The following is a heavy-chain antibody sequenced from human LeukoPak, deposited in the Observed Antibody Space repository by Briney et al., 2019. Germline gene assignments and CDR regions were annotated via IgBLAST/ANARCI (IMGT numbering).Heavy chain of an antibody. CDR2: INPSGGST. D-gene: IGHD3-3*01. Sequence: GASVKVSCKASGYTFTSYYIHWVRQAPGQGLEWMGIINPSGGSTNYAQKFQGRVTITRNTSISTAYMELSSLRSEDTAVYYCARAGTYYDFWSGYYTYMDVWGKGTTVTVSS. CDR1: GYTFTSYY. CDR3: ARAGTYYDFWSGYYTYMDV. V-gene: IGHV1-46*01. J-gene: IGHJ6*03.